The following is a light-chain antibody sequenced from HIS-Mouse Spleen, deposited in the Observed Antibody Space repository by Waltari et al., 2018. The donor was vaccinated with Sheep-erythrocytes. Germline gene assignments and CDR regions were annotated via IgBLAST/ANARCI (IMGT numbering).Light chain of an antibody. V-gene: IGLV2-11*01. J-gene: IGLJ1*01. Sequence: QSALTQPRSVSGSPGPSVTISCTGTSRDVGGYNYVPWYQQHPGKAPKLMIYDVSKRPSGVPDRLAGFKSGNTAALTISGLQAEDEADYYGCSYAGSYNHVFATGTKVTVL. CDR1: SRDVGGYNY. CDR2: DVS. CDR3: CSYAGSYNHV.